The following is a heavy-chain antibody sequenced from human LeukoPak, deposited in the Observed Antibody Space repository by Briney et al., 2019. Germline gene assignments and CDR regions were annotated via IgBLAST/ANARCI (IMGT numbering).Heavy chain of an antibody. J-gene: IGHJ4*02. CDR3: ARGWPSSSWQTKSVFDY. Sequence: SETLSLTCTVSGGSISSYYWSWIRQPAGKGLEWIGRIYTSGSTNYNPSLKSRVTMSVDTSKNQFSLKLSSVTAADTAVYYCARGWPSSSWQTKSVFDYWGQGTLVTVSS. CDR2: IYTSGST. D-gene: IGHD6-13*01. CDR1: GGSISSYY. V-gene: IGHV4-4*07.